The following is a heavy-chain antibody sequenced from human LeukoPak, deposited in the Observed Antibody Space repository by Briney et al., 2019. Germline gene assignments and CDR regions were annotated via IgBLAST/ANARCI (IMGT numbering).Heavy chain of an antibody. V-gene: IGHV4-59*12. CDR3: ARVELEQQLNY. J-gene: IGHJ4*02. D-gene: IGHD6-13*01. CDR1: GGSISSYY. Sequence: SETLSLTCTVSGGSISSYYWSWIRQPPGKGLEWIGYIFYSGSTNYNPSLESRVTISVDRSKNQFPLKLSSVTAADTAVYYCARVELEQQLNYWGQGTLVTVSS. CDR2: IFYSGST.